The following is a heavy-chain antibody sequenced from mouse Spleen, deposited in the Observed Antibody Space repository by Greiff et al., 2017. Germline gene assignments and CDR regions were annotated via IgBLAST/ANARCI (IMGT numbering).Heavy chain of an antibody. Sequence: EVQLVESGGGLVKPGGSLKLSCAASGFTFSDYGMHWVRQAPEKGLEWVAYISSGSSTIYYADTVKGRFTISRDNAKNTLFLQMTSLRSEDTAMYYCSYDYGQAWFAYWGQGTLVTVSA. CDR3: SYDYGQAWFAY. CDR1: GFTFSDYG. D-gene: IGHD2-4*01. V-gene: IGHV5-17*01. J-gene: IGHJ3*01. CDR2: ISSGSSTI.